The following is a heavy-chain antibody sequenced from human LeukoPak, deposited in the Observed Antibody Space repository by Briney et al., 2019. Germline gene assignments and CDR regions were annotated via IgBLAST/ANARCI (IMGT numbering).Heavy chain of an antibody. V-gene: IGHV3-11*04. CDR1: GFTFSDYY. CDR3: ARAQTSYSSSWYYYMDV. D-gene: IGHD6-13*01. CDR2: ISSSGSTI. J-gene: IGHJ6*03. Sequence: GGSLRLSCAASGFTFSDYYMSWIRQAPGKGLEWVSYISSSGSTIYYADSVKGRFTISRDNAKNSLYLQMNSLRAEDTAVYYCARAQTSYSSSWYYYMDVWGKGTTVTVSS.